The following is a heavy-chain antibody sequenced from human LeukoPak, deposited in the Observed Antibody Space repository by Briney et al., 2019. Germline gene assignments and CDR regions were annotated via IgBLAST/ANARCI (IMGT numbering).Heavy chain of an antibody. CDR3: ARSPGIWNEYGRLEY. J-gene: IGHJ4*02. V-gene: IGHV4-31*03. CDR2: IFYTGST. D-gene: IGHD1-1*01. Sequence: PPETLSLTCTVSGDSISIGGHYWNWIRPRPGKGLEWVGYIFYTGSTYYNPSLKSRVAISVDTSKNQFSLKLSSVTAADTAVYYCARSPGIWNEYGRLEYWGQGALVTVSS. CDR1: GDSISIGGHY.